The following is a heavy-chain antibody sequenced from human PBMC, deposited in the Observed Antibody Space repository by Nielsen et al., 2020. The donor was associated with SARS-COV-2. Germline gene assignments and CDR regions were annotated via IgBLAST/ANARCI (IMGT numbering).Heavy chain of an antibody. D-gene: IGHD1-26*01. CDR1: GFTFSSYA. J-gene: IGHJ4*02. CDR2: ISYDGSNK. CDR3: ARMGIDSGSYSDY. V-gene: IGHV3-30*04. Sequence: GESLKISCAASGFTFSSYAMHWVRQAPGKGLEWVAVISYDGSNKYYADSVKGRFTISRGNSKNTLYLQMNSLRAEDTAVYYCARMGIDSGSYSDYWGQGTLVTVSS.